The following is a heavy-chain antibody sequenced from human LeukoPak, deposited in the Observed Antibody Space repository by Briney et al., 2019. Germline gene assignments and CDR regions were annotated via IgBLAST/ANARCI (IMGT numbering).Heavy chain of an antibody. CDR2: ISSSGSAI. CDR1: GFTFSSYE. CDR3: ARGLSLTGYSYDAFDI. J-gene: IGHJ3*02. D-gene: IGHD3-9*01. Sequence: GGSLRLSCAASGFTFSSYEMNWVRQAPGKGLEWVSYISSSGSAIYYADSVKGRFTISRDNAKNSLYLQMNSLRAEDTAVYYCARGLSLTGYSYDAFDIWGQGTMVTVSS. V-gene: IGHV3-48*03.